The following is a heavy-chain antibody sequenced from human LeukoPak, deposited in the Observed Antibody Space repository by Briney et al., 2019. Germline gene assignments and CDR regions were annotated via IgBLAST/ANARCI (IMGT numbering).Heavy chain of an antibody. CDR1: GFAFTHAW. J-gene: IGHJ3*02. D-gene: IGHD4-17*01. CDR2: IYSGGST. CDR3: AREMVAVTTNRGAFDI. V-gene: IGHV3-53*04. Sequence: PGGSLRLSCATSGFAFTHAWMTWVRQAPGKGLEWVSGIYSGGSTYYADSVKGRFTISRHNSKNTLYLQMNSLRAEDTAVYYCAREMVAVTTNRGAFDIWGQGTVVTVSS.